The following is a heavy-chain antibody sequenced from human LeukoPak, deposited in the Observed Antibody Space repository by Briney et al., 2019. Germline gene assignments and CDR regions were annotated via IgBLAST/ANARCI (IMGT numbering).Heavy chain of an antibody. J-gene: IGHJ6*04. CDR2: ISSSGSTI. Sequence: GGSLRLSCAASGFTFSSYEMNWVRQAPGRGLAWVSYISSSGSTIYYADSVKGRFTISRDNAKNSLYLQMNSLRAEDTAVYYCAELGITMIGGVWGKGTTLTISS. V-gene: IGHV3-48*03. D-gene: IGHD3-10*02. CDR3: AELGITMIGGV. CDR1: GFTFSSYE.